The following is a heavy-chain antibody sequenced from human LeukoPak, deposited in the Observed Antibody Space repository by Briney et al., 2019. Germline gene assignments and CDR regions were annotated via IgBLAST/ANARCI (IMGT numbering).Heavy chain of an antibody. CDR3: SSVAGAPTGPYYYYGMDV. D-gene: IGHD4-23*01. Sequence: PGGSLRLSCAASGFTFSSYTMSWVRQAPGKGLEWVSAISGSGGSTYYADSVKGRFTISRDNSKNTLYLQMNSLRAEDTAVYYCSSVAGAPTGPYYYYGMDVWGQGTTVTVSS. J-gene: IGHJ6*02. V-gene: IGHV3-23*01. CDR1: GFTFSSYT. CDR2: ISGSGGST.